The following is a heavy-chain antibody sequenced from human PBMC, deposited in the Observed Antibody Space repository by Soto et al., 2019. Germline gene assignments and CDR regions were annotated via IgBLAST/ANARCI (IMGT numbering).Heavy chain of an antibody. CDR1: GFTFSSYG. J-gene: IGHJ4*02. Sequence: QVQLVDSGGGVVQPGRSLRLSCAASGFTFSSYGMHWVRQAPGKGLEWVAVISYDGSNKYYADSVKGRFTISRDNSKNTLYLQMNSLRAEDTAVYYCEKEYYYDSSAHICPDYWGQGTLVTVSS. V-gene: IGHV3-30*18. D-gene: IGHD3-22*01. CDR3: EKEYYYDSSAHICPDY. CDR2: ISYDGSNK.